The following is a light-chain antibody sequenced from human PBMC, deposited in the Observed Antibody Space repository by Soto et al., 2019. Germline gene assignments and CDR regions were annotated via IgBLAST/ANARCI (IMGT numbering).Light chain of an antibody. Sequence: QSALTQPASVSGSPGQSITISCTGTSSDVGGYNYVSWYQQHPGNAPKLMIYDVSKRPSGVSNRFSGSKSGNTASLTISGLQAEDEADYYCSSYTSSSTLDVFGTGTKLTVL. CDR2: DVS. CDR1: SSDVGGYNY. J-gene: IGLJ1*01. CDR3: SSYTSSSTLDV. V-gene: IGLV2-14*01.